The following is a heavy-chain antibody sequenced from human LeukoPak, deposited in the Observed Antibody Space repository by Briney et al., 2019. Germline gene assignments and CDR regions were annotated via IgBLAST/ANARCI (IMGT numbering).Heavy chain of an antibody. CDR3: ARDKGYCSSTSCYTYAFDI. CDR2: MNPNSGNT. CDR1: GYTFTSYD. D-gene: IGHD2-2*02. J-gene: IGHJ3*02. V-gene: IGHV1-8*01. Sequence: EASVKVSCKASGYTFTSYDINWVRQTTGQGLEWMGWMNPNSGNTGYAQKFQGRVTMTRDTSINTAYMELSSLRSDDTAVYYCARDKGYCSSTSCYTYAFDIWGQGTMVTVSS.